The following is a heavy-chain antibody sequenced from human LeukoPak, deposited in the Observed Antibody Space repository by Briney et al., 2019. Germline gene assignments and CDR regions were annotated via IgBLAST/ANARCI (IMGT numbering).Heavy chain of an antibody. V-gene: IGHV4-39*01. Sequence: SGTLSLTCSISGDSIKNRDSYWGWIRQPPGKGPQWIGSIYHSGGTYFNPSLKSRVRMSVDASRNHFSLELTSVTAADTAVYYCARHAYNYGLDYFDPWGQGTLITVSS. J-gene: IGHJ5*02. D-gene: IGHD5-24*01. CDR3: ARHAYNYGLDYFDP. CDR1: GDSIKNRDSY. CDR2: IYHSGGT.